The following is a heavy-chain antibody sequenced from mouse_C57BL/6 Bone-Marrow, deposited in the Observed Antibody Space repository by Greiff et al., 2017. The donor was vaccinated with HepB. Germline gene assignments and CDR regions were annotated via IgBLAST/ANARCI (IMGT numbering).Heavy chain of an antibody. CDR2: INPNYGTT. J-gene: IGHJ4*01. Sequence: EVKLQQSGPELVKPGASVKISCKASGYSFTDYNMNWVKQSNGKSLEWIGVINPNYGTTSYNQKFKGKATLTVDQSSSTAYMQLNSLTSEDSAVYYCAITTVVADYAMDYWGQGTSVTVSS. V-gene: IGHV1-39*01. CDR3: AITTVVADYAMDY. CDR1: GYSFTDYN. D-gene: IGHD1-1*01.